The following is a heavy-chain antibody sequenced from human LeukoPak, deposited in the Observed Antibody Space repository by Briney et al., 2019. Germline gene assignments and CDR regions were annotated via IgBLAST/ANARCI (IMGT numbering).Heavy chain of an antibody. CDR3: ARAGYSSSWLLFDY. D-gene: IGHD6-13*01. CDR1: GFTFSSYA. V-gene: IGHV3-30-3*01. Sequence: GGSLRLSCAASGFTFSSYAMHWVRQAPGKGLEWVAVISYDGSNKYYADSVKGRFTISRDNSKNTLYLQMNSLRAEDTAVYYCARAGYSSSWLLFDYWGQGTLVTVSS. J-gene: IGHJ4*02. CDR2: ISYDGSNK.